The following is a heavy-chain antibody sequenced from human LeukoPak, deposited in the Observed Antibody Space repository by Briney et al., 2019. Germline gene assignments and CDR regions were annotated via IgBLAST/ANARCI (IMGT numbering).Heavy chain of an antibody. CDR2: IRSKAYGGTT. Sequence: GGSLRLSCTASGFTFGDYAMSWFRQAPGKGLEWVGFIRSKAYGGTTEYAASVKGRFTISRDDSKSIAYLQMNSLKTEDTAVYYCTDLGNPNAFDIWGQGTMVTVSS. V-gene: IGHV3-49*03. CDR3: TDLGNPNAFDI. CDR1: GFTFGDYA. J-gene: IGHJ3*02. D-gene: IGHD4-23*01.